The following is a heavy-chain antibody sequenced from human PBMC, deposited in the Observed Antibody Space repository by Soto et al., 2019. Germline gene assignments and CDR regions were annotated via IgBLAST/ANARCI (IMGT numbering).Heavy chain of an antibody. V-gene: IGHV3-23*01. CDR2: ISGSGGTI. CDR3: APKAYYGMDV. Sequence: EVQLLESGGGLVQPGGSLRLSCAASGFTFSSYAMSWVRQAPGKGLEWVSAISGSGGTIYYADSVKGRFTMSRDNSKNTLYLQMNSRRAEDTAVYYCAPKAYYGMDVWGQGTTVTVSS. CDR1: GFTFSSYA. J-gene: IGHJ6*02.